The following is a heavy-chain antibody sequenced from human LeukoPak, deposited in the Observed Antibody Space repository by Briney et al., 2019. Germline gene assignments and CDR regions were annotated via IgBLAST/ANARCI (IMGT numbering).Heavy chain of an antibody. CDR1: GYTFTSYA. D-gene: IGHD3-3*01. Sequence: ASVKVSCKASGYTFTSYAMNWVRQAPGQGLEWMGWISAYNGNTNYAQKPQGRVTMTTDTSTSTAYMELRSLRSDDTAVYYCARDLRRYDFWSGYYTDANFDYWGQGTLVTVSS. CDR3: ARDLRRYDFWSGYYTDANFDY. V-gene: IGHV1-18*01. CDR2: ISAYNGNT. J-gene: IGHJ4*02.